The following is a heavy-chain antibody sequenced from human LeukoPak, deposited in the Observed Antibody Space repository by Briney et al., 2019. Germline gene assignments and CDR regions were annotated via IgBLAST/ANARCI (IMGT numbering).Heavy chain of an antibody. D-gene: IGHD1-26*01. J-gene: IGHJ6*02. V-gene: IGHV4-59*08. Sequence: SETLSLTCTVSGGSITSYYWSWIRQPPGKGLEWIGYIYYSGSTNYNPSLKSRVTISVDTSKNQFSLKLTSVTAADTAVYYCARYTRGRNGMDVWGQGTTVTVSS. CDR2: IYYSGST. CDR3: ARYTRGRNGMDV. CDR1: GGSITSYY.